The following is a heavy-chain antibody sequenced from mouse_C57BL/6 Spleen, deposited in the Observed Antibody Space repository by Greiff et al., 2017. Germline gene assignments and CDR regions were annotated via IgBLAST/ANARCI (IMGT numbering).Heavy chain of an antibody. Sequence: EVKLEESGGGLVKPGGSLKLSCAASGFTFSDYGMHWVRQAPEKGLEWVAYISSGSSTIYYADTVKGRFTISRDNAKNTLFLQMTSLRSEDTAMYYCATLIYYDYDGGYFDVWGTGTTVTVSS. D-gene: IGHD2-4*01. CDR2: ISSGSSTI. CDR3: ATLIYYDYDGGYFDV. J-gene: IGHJ1*03. CDR1: GFTFSDYG. V-gene: IGHV5-17*01.